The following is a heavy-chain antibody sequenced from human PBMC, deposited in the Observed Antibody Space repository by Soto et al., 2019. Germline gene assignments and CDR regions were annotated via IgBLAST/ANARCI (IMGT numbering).Heavy chain of an antibody. CDR1: GFTFSSYG. V-gene: IGHV3-30*18. D-gene: IGHD1-26*01. CDR2: ISYDGSNK. CDR3: ANPLVGGPLGGAFDI. J-gene: IGHJ3*02. Sequence: QVQLVESGGGVVQPGRSLRLSCAASGFTFSSYGMHWVRQAPGKGLEWVAVISYDGSNKYYADSVKGRFTISRDNSKNTLYLQMNSLRAEDTAVYYCANPLVGGPLGGAFDIWGQGTMVTVSS.